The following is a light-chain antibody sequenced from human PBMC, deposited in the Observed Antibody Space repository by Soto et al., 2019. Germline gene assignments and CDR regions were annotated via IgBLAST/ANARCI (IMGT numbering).Light chain of an antibody. CDR1: SSDVGDYNY. J-gene: IGLJ2*01. CDR2: EVS. CDR3: CSYAGTYTVV. Sequence: QSALTQPRSVSGSPGQSVTISCTGTSSDVGDYNYVSWYQQHPGKAPKFIIYEVSKRPSGVPDRFYGSKSGNTASLAISGLQAEDEADYYCCSYAGTYTVVFGGGTKVTVL. V-gene: IGLV2-11*01.